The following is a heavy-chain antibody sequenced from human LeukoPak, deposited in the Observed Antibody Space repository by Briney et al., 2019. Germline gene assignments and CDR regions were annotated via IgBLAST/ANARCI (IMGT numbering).Heavy chain of an antibody. V-gene: IGHV3-7*01. D-gene: IGHD4-17*01. Sequence: PGGSLRLSCAASGFTFSSYWMSWVRQAPGKGLEWVANIKQDGSEEYYVDSVKGRFTISRDNAKNSLYLQMNSLRAEDTAVYYCAREEYGDYDYYFDYWGQGTLVTVSS. CDR3: AREEYGDYDYYFDY. J-gene: IGHJ4*02. CDR2: IKQDGSEE. CDR1: GFTFSSYW.